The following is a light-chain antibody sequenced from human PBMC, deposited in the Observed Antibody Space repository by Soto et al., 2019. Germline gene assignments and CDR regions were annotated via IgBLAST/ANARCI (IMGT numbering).Light chain of an antibody. CDR3: SSYAGSNNSRV. CDR1: SSDVGGYNY. J-gene: IGLJ1*01. CDR2: EVS. Sequence: QSVLTQPPSASGSPGQSVTISCTGASSDVGGYNYVSWYQQHPGKAPKLMIYEVSKRPSGVPDRFSGSKSGNTASLTVSGLQDEDEADYYCSSYAGSNNSRVFGNGTKVTV. V-gene: IGLV2-8*01.